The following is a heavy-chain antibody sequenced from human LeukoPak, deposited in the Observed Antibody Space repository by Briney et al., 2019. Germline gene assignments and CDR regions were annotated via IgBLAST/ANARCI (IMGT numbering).Heavy chain of an antibody. D-gene: IGHD3-22*01. CDR1: RFTFSSYG. J-gene: IGHJ4*02. Sequence: GRSLRLSCAASRFTFSSYGMHWVRQAPGKGLEWVAVISYDGSNKYYADSVKGRFTISRDNSKNTLYLQMNSLRAEDTAVYYCANTSKYYYDSSGYYDYWGQGTLVTVSS. V-gene: IGHV3-30*18. CDR3: ANTSKYYYDSSGYYDY. CDR2: ISYDGSNK.